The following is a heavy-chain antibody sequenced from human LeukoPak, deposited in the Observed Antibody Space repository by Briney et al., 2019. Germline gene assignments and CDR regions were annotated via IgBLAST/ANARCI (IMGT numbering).Heavy chain of an antibody. V-gene: IGHV3-23*01. CDR3: AKVVPYWKVDY. Sequence: PGGSLRLSCAASGFTFSSNAMSWVRQAPGRGLEWVSAISGSGDSTYYADSVKGRFTISRDSSKNTLYLQMNSLRAEDTAVYYCAKVVPYWKVDYWGQGTLVTVSS. D-gene: IGHD1-1*01. CDR1: GFTFSSNA. J-gene: IGHJ4*02. CDR2: ISGSGDST.